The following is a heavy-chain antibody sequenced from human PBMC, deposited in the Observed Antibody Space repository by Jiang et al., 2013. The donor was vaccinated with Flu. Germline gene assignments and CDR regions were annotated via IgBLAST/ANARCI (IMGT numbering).Heavy chain of an antibody. D-gene: IGHD3-3*01. Sequence: RVTISVDTSKNQFSLKLSSVTAADTAVYYCARDDPHTIFGVHGMDVWGQGTTVTVSS. V-gene: IGHV4-59*01. CDR3: ARDDPHTIFGVHGMDV. J-gene: IGHJ6*02.